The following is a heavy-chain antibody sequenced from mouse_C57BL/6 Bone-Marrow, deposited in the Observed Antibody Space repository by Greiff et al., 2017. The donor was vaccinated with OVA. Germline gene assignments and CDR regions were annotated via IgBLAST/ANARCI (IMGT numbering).Heavy chain of an antibody. J-gene: IGHJ1*03. Sequence: VKLQESGPGLVAPSQSLSITCTVSGFSLTSYGVHWVRQPPGKGLEWLVVIWRDGSTTYNSALKSRLSISNNNSKIQVFIKMNSLHTDDTAMYYCARHGVTPWYFDVWGTGTTVTVSS. V-gene: IGHV2-6-1*01. CDR2: IWRDGST. CDR1: GFSLTSYG. CDR3: ARHGVTPWYFDV. D-gene: IGHD2-2*01.